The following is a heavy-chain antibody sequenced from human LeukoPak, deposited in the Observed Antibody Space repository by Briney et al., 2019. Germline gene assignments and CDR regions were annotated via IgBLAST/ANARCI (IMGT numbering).Heavy chain of an antibody. CDR3: AILNYGDSDRFFDY. V-gene: IGHV4-30-4*08. D-gene: IGHD4-17*01. Sequence: SPSQTLSLTCTVSGGSISSGDYYWSWIRQPPGKGLEWIGEINHSGSTNYNPSLKSRVTISLDTSKNQFSLKLSSVTAADAAVYYCAILNYGDSDRFFDYWGQGTLVAVSS. J-gene: IGHJ4*02. CDR2: INHSGST. CDR1: GGSISSGDYY.